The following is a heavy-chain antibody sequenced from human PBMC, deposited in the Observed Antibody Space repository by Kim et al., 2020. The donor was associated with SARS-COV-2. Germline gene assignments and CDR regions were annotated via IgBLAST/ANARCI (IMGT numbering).Heavy chain of an antibody. D-gene: IGHD3-10*01. V-gene: IGHV4-39*07. CDR1: GGSISSSSYY. J-gene: IGHJ4*02. Sequence: SETLSLTCTVSGGSISSSSYYWGWIRQPPGKGLEWIGSIYYSGSTYYNPSLKSRVTISVDTSKNQFSLKLSSVTAADTAVYYCARLAMVRGVIYDYWGQGTLVTVSS. CDR3: ARLAMVRGVIYDY. CDR2: IYYSGST.